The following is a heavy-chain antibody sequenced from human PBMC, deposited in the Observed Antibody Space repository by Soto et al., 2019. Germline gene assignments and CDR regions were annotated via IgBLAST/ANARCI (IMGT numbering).Heavy chain of an antibody. J-gene: IGHJ4*02. CDR2: IVPGSGGT. D-gene: IGHD1-7*01. CDR3: AREWQRGTHY. CDR1: GYTFTTYF. V-gene: IGHV1-2*02. Sequence: QVQLVQSGAEVVKPGASVKVSCKASGYTFTTYFLHWVRQAPGQGLEWLGWIVPGSGGTNYAQKFQGRVTMPRDTSINTAYMELSRLTSDETGVYYCAREWQRGTHYWGQGDLITVS.